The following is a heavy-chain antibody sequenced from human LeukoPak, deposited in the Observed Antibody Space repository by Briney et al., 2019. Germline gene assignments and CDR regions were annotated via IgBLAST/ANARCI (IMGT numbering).Heavy chain of an antibody. V-gene: IGHV1-69*05. CDR2: IIPIFGTA. CDR3: ARNVPAAPYYFDY. J-gene: IGHJ4*02. Sequence: SVKVSCKASGGTFSSYAISRVRQAPGQGLEWMGGIIPIFGTANYAQKFQGRVTITTDESTSTAYMELSSLRSEDTAVYYCARNVPAAPYYFDYWGQGTLVTVSS. D-gene: IGHD2-2*01. CDR1: GGTFSSYA.